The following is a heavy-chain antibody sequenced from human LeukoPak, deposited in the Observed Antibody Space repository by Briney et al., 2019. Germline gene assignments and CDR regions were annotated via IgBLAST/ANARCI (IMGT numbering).Heavy chain of an antibody. J-gene: IGHJ4*02. CDR3: TREWVDYDFWCGYYPKYYFDY. Sequence: PSETLSLTCAVYGDSFRGDYWRWIRQPPGKGLEWIGEINHSGSTNYNPSLKSRVTISVDTSKNQFSMNLSSVTAADTAGESRTREWVDYDFWCGYYPKYYFDYWGQGTLVTVSS. V-gene: IGHV4-34*01. D-gene: IGHD3-3*01. CDR1: GDSFRGDY. CDR2: INHSGST.